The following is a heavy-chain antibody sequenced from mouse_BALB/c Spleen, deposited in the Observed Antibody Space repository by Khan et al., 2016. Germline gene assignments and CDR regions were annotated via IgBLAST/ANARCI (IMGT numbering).Heavy chain of an antibody. V-gene: IGHV3-2*02. J-gene: IGHJ4*01. CDR2: ISYSGST. CDR1: GYSITSDYA. CDR3: SISDYSDLESIDY. Sequence: EVQLQESGPGLVKPSQSLSLTCTVTGYSITSDYAWNWIRQFPGNRLEWMGYISYSGSTSYNPSLKSRISITRDTSKNQFFLQLNSVTSEDTATCSSSISDYSDLESIDYWGQGASVTVSS. D-gene: IGHD2-13*01.